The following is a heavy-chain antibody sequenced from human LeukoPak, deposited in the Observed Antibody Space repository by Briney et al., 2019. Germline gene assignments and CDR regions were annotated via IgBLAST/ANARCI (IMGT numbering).Heavy chain of an antibody. CDR1: GGSISSSSYY. D-gene: IGHD3-10*01. CDR3: ARDQTGSGHFDY. CDR2: IYYSGST. Sequence: PSETLSLTCTVSGGSISSSSYYWGWIRQPPGKGLEWIGSIYYSGSTYYNPSLKSRVTISVDTSKSQFSLKLSSVTAADTAVYYCARDQTGSGHFDYWGQGTLVTVSS. V-gene: IGHV4-39*02. J-gene: IGHJ4*02.